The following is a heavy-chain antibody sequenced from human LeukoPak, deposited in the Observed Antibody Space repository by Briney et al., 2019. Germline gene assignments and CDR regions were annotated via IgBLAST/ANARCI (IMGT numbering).Heavy chain of an antibody. CDR1: GFTFSYYA. V-gene: IGHV3-23*01. D-gene: IGHD3-10*01. CDR2: IGGSSGRT. Sequence: PGGSLRLSCAASGFTFSYYAIEWVRQAPGKGLEWVSAIGGSSGRTYYADSVKGRFTISRDKSKNTVYLQMNSLRAEDTAVYYCAKGVYESGSSPLDYWGQGTLVTVSS. CDR3: AKGVYESGSSPLDY. J-gene: IGHJ4*02.